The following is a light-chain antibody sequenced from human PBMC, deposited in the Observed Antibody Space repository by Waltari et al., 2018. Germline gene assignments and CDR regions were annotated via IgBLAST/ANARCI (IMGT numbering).Light chain of an antibody. V-gene: IGLV1-44*01. CDR2: NNN. CDR3: AAWADSLSGYV. Sequence: QSVLTQPPSASGTPGQRVTIYCSGSMSQLEGDIISCPQHRRGTSPTPLIYNNNQRPAGVPSQFSASKSATSASLAISGLQSEDEADYYCAAWADSLSGYVFGTGTKVTVL. CDR1: MSQLEGDI. J-gene: IGLJ1*01.